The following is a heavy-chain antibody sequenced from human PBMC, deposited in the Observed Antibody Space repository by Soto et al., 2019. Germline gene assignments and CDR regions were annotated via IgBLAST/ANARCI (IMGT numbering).Heavy chain of an antibody. CDR3: AGDAFGDFTWIKLGLTPLGMDV. V-gene: IGHV3-7*01. CDR2: IKQDGSEK. D-gene: IGHD5-18*01. Sequence: LRLSCAASGFTFSSYWMSWVRQAPGKGLEWVANIKQDGSEKYYVDSVKGRFTISRDNAKNSLYLQMNSLRAEDTAVYYCAGDAFGDFTWIKLGLTPLGMDVFGQRTTVT. J-gene: IGHJ6*02. CDR1: GFTFSSYW.